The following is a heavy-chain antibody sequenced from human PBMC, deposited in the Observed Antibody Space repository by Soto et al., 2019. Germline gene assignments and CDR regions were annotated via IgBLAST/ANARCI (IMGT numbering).Heavy chain of an antibody. D-gene: IGHD6-19*01. CDR2: ISAYNGNT. Sequence: ASVKVSCKDSGYTFTSYGLSWVRQAPGQGLEWMGWISAYNGNTNYAKKLQGRVTMTTDTSTSTAYMELRSLRSDDTAVYYCARGPSSGWLKPFDYWGQGTLVTVSS. J-gene: IGHJ4*02. CDR1: GYTFTSYG. CDR3: ARGPSSGWLKPFDY. V-gene: IGHV1-18*01.